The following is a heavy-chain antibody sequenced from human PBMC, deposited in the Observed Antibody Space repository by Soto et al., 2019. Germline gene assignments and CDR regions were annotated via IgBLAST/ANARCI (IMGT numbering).Heavy chain of an antibody. V-gene: IGHV3-15*01. CDR3: TRDRYYCGSGSYSPAYYFGMDV. Sequence: PGGSLRLSCAASGFTLRNAWMSWVRQAPGMGLEWVGRIKSKSDGGTTDYSAPVKGRFTISRDGSKDTLYLQMNSLRTDDSAVYYCTRDRYYCGSGSYSPAYYFGMDVWGQGTTVTVSS. J-gene: IGHJ6*02. CDR2: IKSKSDGGTT. CDR1: GFTLRNAW. D-gene: IGHD3-10*01.